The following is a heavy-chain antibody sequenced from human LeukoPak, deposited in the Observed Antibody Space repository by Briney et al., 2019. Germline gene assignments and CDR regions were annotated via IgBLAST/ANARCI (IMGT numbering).Heavy chain of an antibody. D-gene: IGHD3-10*01. V-gene: IGHV3-23*01. CDR1: GFTFSSYA. CDR3: VFSMVREVDDAFDI. CDR2: INGSGGST. Sequence: GVSLRLSCTASGFTFSSYAMSWLRQAPGKGLEGVSSINGSGGSTYYADSVKGRFTISRDNSKNTLYLQMNSLRAEDTAVYYCVFSMVREVDDAFDIWGRGTMVTVSS. J-gene: IGHJ3*02.